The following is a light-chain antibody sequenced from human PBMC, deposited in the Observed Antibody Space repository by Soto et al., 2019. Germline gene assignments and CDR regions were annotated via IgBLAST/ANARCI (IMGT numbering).Light chain of an antibody. Sequence: IVLTQSPGTLSLSPGERATLSCRASQSVSSNYLAWYQQKPGQAPRLLIYGASSRATGIPDRFSGSGSGTDFTLTTRRLEPEDFAVYYCQQYGSAYPWTFGQGTKVDI. CDR2: GAS. CDR1: QSVSSNY. J-gene: IGKJ1*01. CDR3: QQYGSAYPWT. V-gene: IGKV3-20*01.